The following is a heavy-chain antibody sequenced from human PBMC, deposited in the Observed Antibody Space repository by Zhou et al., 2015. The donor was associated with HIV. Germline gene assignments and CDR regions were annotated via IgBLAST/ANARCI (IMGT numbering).Heavy chain of an antibody. CDR2: MNPNSGNT. V-gene: IGHV1-8*01. J-gene: IGHJ4*02. CDR1: GYTFTSYD. CDR3: ATDDIGGYHSFNY. Sequence: QVQLVQSGAEVKKPGASVKVSCKASGYTFTSYDINWVRQATGQGLEWMGWMNPNSGNTGYAQKFQGRVTMTRDTSISTAYMELSNLRPEDTAVYYCATDDIGGYHSFNYWGQGTLVSVSS. D-gene: IGHD3-22*01.